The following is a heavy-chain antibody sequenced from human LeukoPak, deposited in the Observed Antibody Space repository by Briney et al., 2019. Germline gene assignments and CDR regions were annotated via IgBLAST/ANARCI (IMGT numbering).Heavy chain of an antibody. J-gene: IGHJ4*02. CDR1: GGSFSGYY. D-gene: IGHD3-22*01. V-gene: IGHV4-34*01. CDR2: INHSGST. Sequence: PSETLSLTCAVYGGSFSGYYWSWIRQPPGKGLEWIGEINHSGSTNYNPSLKSRVTISVDTSKNQFSLKLGSVTAADTAVYYCARGSREAGQYYDSSGYSDYWGQGTLVTVSS. CDR3: ARGSREAGQYYDSSGYSDY.